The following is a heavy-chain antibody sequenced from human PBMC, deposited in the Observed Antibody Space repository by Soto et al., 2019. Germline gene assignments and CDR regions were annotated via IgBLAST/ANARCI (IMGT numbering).Heavy chain of an antibody. CDR1: GASLSGSYCY. Sequence: SETLSLTCAVSGASLSGSYCYWALLRHSPGKGPEWIGSVFYTGFTSYNPSLESRVSVSVDTSKSQFSLKLSAVTAADTAVYYCATSQKGYNWNYFDHWGQGALVTVSS. V-gene: IGHV4-39*01. CDR2: VFYTGFT. CDR3: ATSQKGYNWNYFDH. J-gene: IGHJ4*02. D-gene: IGHD1-20*01.